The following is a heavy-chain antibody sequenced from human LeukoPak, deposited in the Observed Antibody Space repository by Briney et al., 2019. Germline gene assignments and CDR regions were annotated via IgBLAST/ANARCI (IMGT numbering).Heavy chain of an antibody. D-gene: IGHD4-17*01. Sequence: GGSLRLSCAASGFTFSFYCLHWVRQAPGKGLVWVARINNDGGSTTYADSVKGRFTISRDNAKNTLYLQMNSLRADDTAVYYCARVGATVTTIDYWGQGTLVTVSS. CDR1: GFTFSFYC. CDR2: INNDGGST. CDR3: ARVGATVTTIDY. V-gene: IGHV3-74*01. J-gene: IGHJ4*02.